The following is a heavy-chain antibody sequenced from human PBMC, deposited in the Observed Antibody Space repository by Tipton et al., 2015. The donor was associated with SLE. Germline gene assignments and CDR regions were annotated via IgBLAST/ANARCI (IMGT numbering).Heavy chain of an antibody. CDR3: ARLRTGDTRGVADY. V-gene: IGHV4-59*08. CDR1: GGSITSRY. J-gene: IGHJ4*02. D-gene: IGHD7-27*01. CDR2: IYYSGST. Sequence: TLSLTCTVSGGSITSRYWNWVRQPPGKGLEWIGYIYYSGSTNDNPSLKSQVTISVDTSKNQFSLKLSSLTAADSAVDYCARLRTGDTRGVADYWGQGTLVTVSS.